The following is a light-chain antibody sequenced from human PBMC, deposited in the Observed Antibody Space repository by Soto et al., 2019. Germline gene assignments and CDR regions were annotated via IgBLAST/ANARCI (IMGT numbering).Light chain of an antibody. V-gene: IGKV3-15*01. Sequence: EIGMTQSLATLSVSPGERATLACRASQSISSNLAWYQQKPGQAPRLLIYGASTRATGIPATFSGSGSGTEFTLTISSLQSEDFAVYYCQQYNNWPFTFGPGTKVDIK. CDR1: QSISSN. CDR3: QQYNNWPFT. J-gene: IGKJ3*01. CDR2: GAS.